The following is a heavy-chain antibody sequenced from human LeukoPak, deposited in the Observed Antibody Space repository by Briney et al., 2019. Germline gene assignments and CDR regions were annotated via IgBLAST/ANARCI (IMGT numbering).Heavy chain of an antibody. V-gene: IGHV5-51*01. Sequence: GESLKISCKGSGYSFTSYWIGWVRQMPGKGLEWMGIIYPGDSDTRYSPSFQGQVTISADKSISTAYLQWSSLKASDTAMYYCARHGLASPRNRLYDYWGQGTLVTVSS. CDR2: IYPGDSDT. D-gene: IGHD1-14*01. J-gene: IGHJ4*02. CDR1: GYSFTSYW. CDR3: ARHGLASPRNRLYDY.